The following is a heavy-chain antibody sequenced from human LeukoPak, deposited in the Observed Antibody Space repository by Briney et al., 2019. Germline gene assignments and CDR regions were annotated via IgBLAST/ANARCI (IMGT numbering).Heavy chain of an antibody. CDR1: GFTFSSYD. J-gene: IGHJ4*02. Sequence: GGSLRLSCAASGFTFSSYDMHWVRQATGKGLEWVSAIGTAGDTYYPGSVKGRFTISRENAKNSLYLQMNSLRAGDTAVYYCARTSGSYYEFDYWGQGTLVTVSS. D-gene: IGHD1-26*01. V-gene: IGHV3-13*04. CDR2: IGTAGDT. CDR3: ARTSGSYYEFDY.